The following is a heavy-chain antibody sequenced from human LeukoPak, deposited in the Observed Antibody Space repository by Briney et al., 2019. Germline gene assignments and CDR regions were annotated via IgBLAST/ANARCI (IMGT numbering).Heavy chain of an antibody. CDR1: GGSISGFF. Sequence: SETLSLTCTVSGGSISGFFWTWIRQSPGKGLEYIGYIYYSGTTDYNPTLKSRVSMSVDTSKNQFLLNLTPVTAADTAIYYCARVGYGSGSWGWFDPWGQGTLVTVSS. CDR2: IYYSGTT. J-gene: IGHJ5*02. CDR3: ARVGYGSGSWGWFDP. D-gene: IGHD3-10*01. V-gene: IGHV4-59*01.